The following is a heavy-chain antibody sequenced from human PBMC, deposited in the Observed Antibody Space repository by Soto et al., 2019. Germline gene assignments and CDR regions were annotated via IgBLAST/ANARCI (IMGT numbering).Heavy chain of an antibody. Sequence: HACSIRLSCEVSGVTVNIYAMSGVRQNPGKGLEWVAKIPQDGVDGHYADSVKGRFIISRDNDKNSLHLQLNNLRAEDTAVYYCARDHLILPAHDFFYGLDVWGRGAMVTVSS. D-gene: IGHD2-21*02. J-gene: IGHJ6*02. CDR3: ARDHLILPAHDFFYGLDV. CDR2: IPQDGVDG. V-gene: IGHV3-7*03. CDR1: GVTVNIYA.